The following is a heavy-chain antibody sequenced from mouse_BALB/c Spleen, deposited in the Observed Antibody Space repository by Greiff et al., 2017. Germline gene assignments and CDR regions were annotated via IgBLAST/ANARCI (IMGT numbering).Heavy chain of an antibody. CDR3: ARRDNFYDMDY. J-gene: IGHJ4*01. Sequence: EVKLVESGGDLVKPGGSLKLSCAASGFTFSSYGMSWVRQTPDKRLEWVATISSGGSYTYYPDSVKGRFTISRDNAKNTLYLQMSSLKSEDTAMYYCARRDNFYDMDYWGQGTSVTVSS. CDR1: GFTFSSYG. D-gene: IGHD1-3*01. V-gene: IGHV5-6*02. CDR2: ISSGGSYT.